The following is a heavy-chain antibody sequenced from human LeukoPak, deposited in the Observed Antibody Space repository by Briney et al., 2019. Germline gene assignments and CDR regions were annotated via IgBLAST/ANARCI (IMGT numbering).Heavy chain of an antibody. CDR3: ARGRGKSGSYYSFDI. CDR1: GFSFSSYS. D-gene: IGHD1-26*01. V-gene: IGHV3-48*04. Sequence: PGGSLRLSCAASGFSFSSYSMNWVRQAPGKGLEWISYIDSHSNVITYTNSVKGRFTNSRDNPRNSLSLQMNSLRAEDTAFYYCARGRGKSGSYYSFDIWGQGTMVTVSS. CDR2: IDSHSNVI. J-gene: IGHJ3*02.